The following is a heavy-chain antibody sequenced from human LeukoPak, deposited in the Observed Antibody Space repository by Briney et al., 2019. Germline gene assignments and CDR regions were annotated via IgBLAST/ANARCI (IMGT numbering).Heavy chain of an antibody. D-gene: IGHD2-2*01. CDR2: IYYSGST. V-gene: IGHV4-39*07. Sequence: SETLSLTCTVSGGSISRSSYYWGWIRQPPGKGLEWIGSIYYSGSTYYNPSLKSRVTISVDTSKNQFSLRLSSVTAADTAIYYCARDLGYCSTASCYGWFDPWGQGTLVTVSS. CDR1: GGSISRSSYY. CDR3: ARDLGYCSTASCYGWFDP. J-gene: IGHJ5*02.